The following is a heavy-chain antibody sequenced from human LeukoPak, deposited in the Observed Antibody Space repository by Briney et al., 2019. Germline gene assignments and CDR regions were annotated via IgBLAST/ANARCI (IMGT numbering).Heavy chain of an antibody. J-gene: IGHJ4*02. CDR2: VNHSGST. Sequence: SETLSLTCGVYGGSLSGYYWSWIRQSPGKGLEWIGEVNHSGSTYYNPSLKSRVTISVDTSKNQFSLKLSSVTAADTAVYYCARSGSRYDFWSGYYNDYWGQGTLVTVSS. V-gene: IGHV4-34*01. D-gene: IGHD3-3*01. CDR3: ARSGSRYDFWSGYYNDY. CDR1: GGSLSGYY.